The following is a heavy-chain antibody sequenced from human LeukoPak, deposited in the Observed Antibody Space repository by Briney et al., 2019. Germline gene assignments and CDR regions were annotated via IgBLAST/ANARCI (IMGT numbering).Heavy chain of an antibody. CDR1: DDSISNYY. CDR2: IYYSGST. D-gene: IGHD6-19*01. J-gene: IGHJ4*02. Sequence: TSETLSLTCTVSDDSISNYYWSWIRQPPGKGLEWIGYIYYSGSTTYNPSLKSRVTMSVDTSKNQFSLKLRSVTAADTALYYSARIYNSSQWLAPGDYWGQGTLVTVSS. V-gene: IGHV4-59*01. CDR3: ARIYNSSQWLAPGDY.